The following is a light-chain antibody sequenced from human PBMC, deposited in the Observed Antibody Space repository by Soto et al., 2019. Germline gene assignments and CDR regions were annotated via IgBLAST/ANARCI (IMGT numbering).Light chain of an antibody. V-gene: IGLV2-14*01. CDR3: SSYTTPNTLNV. CDR1: NSDVGGYNY. J-gene: IGLJ1*01. CDR2: EVF. Sequence: QSALTQPASVSGSPGQSITIPCTGTNSDVGGYNYVSWYQHHPGKAPKLMIYEVFNRPSGVASRFSGSKSGSTASLTISGLQAEDEADYYCSSYTTPNTLNVFGTGTKLTVL.